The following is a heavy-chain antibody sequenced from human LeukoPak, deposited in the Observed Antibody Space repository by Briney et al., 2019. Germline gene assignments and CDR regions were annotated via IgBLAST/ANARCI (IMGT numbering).Heavy chain of an antibody. CDR2: IGTAGDT. D-gene: IGHD6-13*01. CDR3: ARDSSGWFPGAFDI. V-gene: IGHV3-13*01. CDR1: GFTFSSYD. J-gene: IGHJ3*02. Sequence: GGSLRLSCAASGFTFSSYDMHWVRQATGKGLEWVSAIGTAGDTYYPGSVKGRFTISRENAKNSLYLQMNSLRAGDTAVYYCARDSSGWFPGAFDIWGQGTMVTVSS.